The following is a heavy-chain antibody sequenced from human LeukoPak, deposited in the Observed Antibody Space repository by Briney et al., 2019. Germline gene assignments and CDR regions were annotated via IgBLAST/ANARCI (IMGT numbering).Heavy chain of an antibody. CDR1: GGSISSYY. CDR2: IYTSGRT. V-gene: IGHV4-4*07. Sequence: SETLSLTCTVSGGSISSYYWSWIRQPAGKGLEWIGRIYTSGRTNYNPSLKSRVTMSVDTSKKQFSLKLSSVTAADTAVYYCARDGGLLWFGELFLNYYYYYGMDVWGQGTTVTVSS. CDR3: ARDGGLLWFGELFLNYYYYYGMDV. D-gene: IGHD3-10*01. J-gene: IGHJ6*02.